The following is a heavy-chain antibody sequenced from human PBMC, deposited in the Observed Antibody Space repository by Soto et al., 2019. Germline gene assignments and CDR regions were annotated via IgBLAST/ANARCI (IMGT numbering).Heavy chain of an antibody. J-gene: IGHJ4*02. V-gene: IGHV1-69*13. Sequence: GASVKVSCKASGGTFSSYAISWVRQAPGQGLEWMGGIIPIFGTANYAQKFQGRVTITADESTSTAYMELSSLRSEDTAVYYCARDPTLAAAGTSHWGQGTLVTVSS. CDR1: GGTFSSYA. D-gene: IGHD6-13*01. CDR2: IIPIFGTA. CDR3: ARDPTLAAAGTSH.